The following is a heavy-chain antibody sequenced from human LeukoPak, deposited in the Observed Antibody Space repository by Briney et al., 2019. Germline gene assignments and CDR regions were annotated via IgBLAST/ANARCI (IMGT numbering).Heavy chain of an antibody. V-gene: IGHV1-46*01. Sequence: ASVKVSCKASGYTFTSYYMHWVRQAPGQGLEWMGIINPSGGSTSYAQKFQGRVTMTRDMSTSTVYMELSSLRSEDTAVYYCAREVDIVATGAVFYYMDVWGKGTTVTVSS. J-gene: IGHJ6*03. CDR2: INPSGGST. CDR1: GYTFTSYY. CDR3: AREVDIVATGAVFYYMDV. D-gene: IGHD5-12*01.